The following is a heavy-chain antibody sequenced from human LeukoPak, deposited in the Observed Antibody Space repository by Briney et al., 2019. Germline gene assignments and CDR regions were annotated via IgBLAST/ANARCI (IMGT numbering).Heavy chain of an antibody. D-gene: IGHD3-10*01. V-gene: IGHV3-30*02. CDR2: ISYAGTNK. CDR3: AKVGPGNYLQYFQH. CDR1: GFTFSSYG. Sequence: LAGGSLRLSCAASGFTFSSYGMHWVRQAPGKGLEWVAYISYAGTNKNYADSVKGRFTISRDNSKNTLYLQMNSLSPEDTAVYYCAKVGPGNYLQYFQHWGQGTLVTVSS. J-gene: IGHJ1*01.